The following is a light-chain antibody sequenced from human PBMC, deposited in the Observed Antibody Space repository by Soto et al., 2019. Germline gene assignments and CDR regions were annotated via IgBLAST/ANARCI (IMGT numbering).Light chain of an antibody. J-gene: IGKJ4*01. V-gene: IGKV1-9*01. CDR2: AAS. CDR1: QGISSY. CDR3: QQFNSPLT. Sequence: IQLTQSPSSLSASIGDRVTITCRAIQGISSYLAWYQQKPGKAPKLLIYAASTLQSGVPSRFSGCGSGTDFTLTISSLQPEDFATYYCQQFNSPLTFGGGTKVEIK.